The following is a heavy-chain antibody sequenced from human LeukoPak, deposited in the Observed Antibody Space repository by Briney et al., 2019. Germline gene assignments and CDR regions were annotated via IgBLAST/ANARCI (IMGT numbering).Heavy chain of an antibody. J-gene: IGHJ5*02. D-gene: IGHD3-3*01. CDR3: ARDPYYDFWSGVYWFDP. Sequence: GASVKVSCKASGYTFTSYGISWVRQVPGQGLEWMGWISAYNGNTNYAQKLQGRVTMTTDTSTSTAYMELRSLRSDDTAVYYCARDPYYDFWSGVYWFDPWGQGTLVTVSS. CDR1: GYTFTSYG. CDR2: ISAYNGNT. V-gene: IGHV1-18*01.